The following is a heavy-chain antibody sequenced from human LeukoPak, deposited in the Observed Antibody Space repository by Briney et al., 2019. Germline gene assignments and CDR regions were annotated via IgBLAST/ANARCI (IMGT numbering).Heavy chain of an antibody. V-gene: IGHV4-4*07. Sequence: SETLSLTCSVSGGSISGYYWTWMRQPAGRGLEWIGRIYSSGTFYSNPSLESRVTISLDASNNQFSLKLTSVTAADTAVYYCARGSCTRNSCHDFDVWGQGTLVTVSS. CDR3: ARGSCTRNSCHDFDV. J-gene: IGHJ4*02. CDR1: GGSISGYY. D-gene: IGHD2-2*01. CDR2: IYSSGTF.